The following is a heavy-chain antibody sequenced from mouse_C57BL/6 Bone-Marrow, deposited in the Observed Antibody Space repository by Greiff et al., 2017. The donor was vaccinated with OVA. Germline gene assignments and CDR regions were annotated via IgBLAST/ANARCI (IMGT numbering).Heavy chain of an antibody. D-gene: IGHD1-1*01. CDR1: GYTFTSYW. CDR2: IYPGSGRT. Sequence: LQQPGAELVKPGASVKMSCKASGYTFTSYWITWVKQRPGQGLEWIGDIYPGSGRTNYNEKFKSKATLTVDTSSSTAYMQLSSLTSEDSAVYYCARSGITTVEGDFAMDYWGQGTSVTGSS. CDR3: ARSGITTVEGDFAMDY. V-gene: IGHV1-55*01. J-gene: IGHJ4*01.